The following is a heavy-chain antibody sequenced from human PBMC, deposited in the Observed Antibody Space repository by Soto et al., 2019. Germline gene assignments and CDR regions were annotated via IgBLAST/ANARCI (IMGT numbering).Heavy chain of an antibody. Sequence: QVQLQESGPGLVKPSETLSLTCTVSGDSVRSRNYYWSWIRQAPGTVLEWLGYVYDSVNYDSGRTNYNPSLKRRVTISLDTSKNQCSLNLTFVTAADTAVYYCSRESEFWDEAYMRTFDIWGQGPKGTVSS. CDR1: GDSVRSRNYY. CDR2: VYDSVNYDSGRT. D-gene: IGHD1-26*01. J-gene: IGHJ3*02. V-gene: IGHV4-61*01. CDR3: SRESEFWDEAYMRTFDI.